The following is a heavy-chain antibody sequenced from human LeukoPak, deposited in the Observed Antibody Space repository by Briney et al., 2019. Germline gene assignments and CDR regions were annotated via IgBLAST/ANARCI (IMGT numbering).Heavy chain of an antibody. D-gene: IGHD3-3*01. CDR3: ARITDRTIFGEIMHGFDI. CDR1: GDSINNNNYY. V-gene: IGHV4-39*01. J-gene: IGHJ3*02. Sequence: PSETLSLSCTVSGDSINNNNYYWGWIRQPPGKGLEWIGNIYYNGRTYYSPSLKSRGTISVDTSNNQFSLKLSSVTAADTAVYYCARITDRTIFGEIMHGFDIWGQGTPVTVSS. CDR2: IYYNGRT.